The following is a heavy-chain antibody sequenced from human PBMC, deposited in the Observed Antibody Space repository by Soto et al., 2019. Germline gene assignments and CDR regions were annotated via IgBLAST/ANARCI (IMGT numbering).Heavy chain of an antibody. CDR2: IIPILGIA. V-gene: IGHV1-69*02. Sequence: QVPLVQSGAEVKKPGSSVKVSCKASGGTFSSYTISWVRQAPGQGLEWMGRIIPILGIANYAQKFQGRVTITADKSTSTACLELSSLRSEDTAVYYCAGGGGSAAGAFDYWGQGTLVTVSS. CDR3: AGGGGSAAGAFDY. CDR1: GGTFSSYT. J-gene: IGHJ4*02. D-gene: IGHD3-16*01.